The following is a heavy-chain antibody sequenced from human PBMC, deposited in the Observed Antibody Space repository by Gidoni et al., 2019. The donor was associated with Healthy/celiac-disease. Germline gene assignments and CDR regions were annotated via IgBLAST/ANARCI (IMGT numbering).Heavy chain of an antibody. CDR3: ARDYYYDSSGPPGY. CDR1: GFTFSSYA. Sequence: QVQLVESGGGVVQPGRSLSLSCAASGFTFSSYAMHWVRQAPGKGLEWVAVISYDGSNKYYADSVKGRFTISRDNSKNTLYLQMNSLRAEDTAVYYCARDYYYDSSGPPGYWGQGTLVTVSS. J-gene: IGHJ4*02. D-gene: IGHD3-22*01. V-gene: IGHV3-30*04. CDR2: ISYDGSNK.